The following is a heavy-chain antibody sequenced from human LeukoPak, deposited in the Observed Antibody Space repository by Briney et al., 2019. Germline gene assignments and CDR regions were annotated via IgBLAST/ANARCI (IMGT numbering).Heavy chain of an antibody. CDR1: GYTFTDYY. J-gene: IGHJ4*02. CDR2: IHPNSGGT. Sequence: ASVKVSCKASGYTFTDYYMNWVRQAPGQGLEWMGWIHPNSGGTNYAQKFQGRVTMTRDTSISTAYMELSRLTFDDTAVYYCGRKSAARKTSEFDYWGQETLVTVSS. D-gene: IGHD6-6*01. V-gene: IGHV1-2*02. CDR3: GRKSAARKTSEFDY.